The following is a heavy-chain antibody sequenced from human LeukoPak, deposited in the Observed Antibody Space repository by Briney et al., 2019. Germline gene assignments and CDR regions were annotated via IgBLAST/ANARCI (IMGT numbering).Heavy chain of an antibody. D-gene: IGHD3-16*01. CDR3: AKEVRGDAFDI. J-gene: IGHJ3*02. V-gene: IGHV3-30*18. CDR2: ISYDGSNK. CDR1: EFTFRSYD. Sequence: GGSLRLSCVASEFTFRSYDMHWVRQAPGKGLEWVAVISYDGSNKDYADSVKGRFTISRDNTKNTLFLQMNSLRAEDTAVYYCAKEVRGDAFDIWGQGTMVTVSS.